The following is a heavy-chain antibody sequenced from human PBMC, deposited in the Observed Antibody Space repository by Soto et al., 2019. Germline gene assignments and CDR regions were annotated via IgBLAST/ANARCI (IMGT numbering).Heavy chain of an antibody. Sequence: VQLVESGGGLVQPGGSLRLSCAASGFTFSDFEMAWVRQAPGKGLEWISYTSSSGSRIYYADSVKGRFTISRDNAKNSLYLQVNSLRVEDTAVYYCARVPGLRPLRLDYWGQGALVTVS. D-gene: IGHD5-12*01. J-gene: IGHJ4*02. CDR3: ARVPGLRPLRLDY. CDR2: TSSSGSRI. V-gene: IGHV3-48*03. CDR1: GFTFSDFE.